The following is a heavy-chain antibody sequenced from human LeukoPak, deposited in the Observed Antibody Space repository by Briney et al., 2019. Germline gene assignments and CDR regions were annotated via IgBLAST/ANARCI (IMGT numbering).Heavy chain of an antibody. J-gene: IGHJ4*02. CDR3: ARDRSSSGYYPFDY. V-gene: IGHV3-48*02. CDR2: ISTTGSTI. CDR1: GFIFSSYS. Sequence: PGGSLRLSCAASGFIFSSYSMNWVRQAPGKGLKWVSYISTTGSTIYYADSVKGRFTISRDNAKNSLYLQMNSLRDEDTAVYYCARDRSSSGYYPFDYWGQGTLVTVSS. D-gene: IGHD3-22*01.